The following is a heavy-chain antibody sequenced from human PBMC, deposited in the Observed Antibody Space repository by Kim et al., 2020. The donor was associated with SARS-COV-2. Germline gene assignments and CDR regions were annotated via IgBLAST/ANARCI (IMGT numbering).Heavy chain of an antibody. CDR2: ISYDGSNK. J-gene: IGHJ4*02. D-gene: IGHD3-10*01. CDR3: ATDGARYSSGSYFDY. Sequence: GGSLRLSCAASGFTFSSYAINWVRQAPGKGLEWVAVISYDGSNKYYADSVKGRFSISRDNSKNTLYLQMNSLRAEDTAVYYCATDGARYSSGSYFDYWGQGTQVSASS. V-gene: IGHV3-30*04. CDR1: GFTFSSYA.